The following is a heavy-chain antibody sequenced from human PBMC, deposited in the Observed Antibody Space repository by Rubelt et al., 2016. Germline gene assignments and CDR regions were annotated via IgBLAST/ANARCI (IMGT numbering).Heavy chain of an antibody. D-gene: IGHD3-10*01. J-gene: IGHJ4*02. Sequence: QVQLVESGGGVVQPGRSLRLSCAASGFTFSSYGMHWVRQAPGKGLEWVAVISSDGSNKYYADSVKGRFTISRDNSKNTRNLRMNSLRAEDTAVYYCAKRYYGSGSYNPLGYGGQGTLVTVSS. CDR3: AKRYYGSGSYNPLGY. CDR1: GFTFSSYG. CDR2: ISSDGSNK. V-gene: IGHV3-30*18.